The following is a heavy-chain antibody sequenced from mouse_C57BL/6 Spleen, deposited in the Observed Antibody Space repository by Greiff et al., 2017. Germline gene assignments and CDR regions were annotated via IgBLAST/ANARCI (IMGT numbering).Heavy chain of an antibody. D-gene: IGHD2-5*01. CDR2: IYPGDGDT. V-gene: IGHV1-82*01. CDR3: ARLVTTRGEYFDY. CDR1: GYAFSSSW. Sequence: VQLQQSGPELVKPGASVKISCKASGYAFSSSWMNWVKQRPGKGLEWIGRIYPGDGDTNYNGKFKGKATLTADKSSSTAYMQLSSLTSEDSAVYFCARLVTTRGEYFDYWGQGTTLTVSS. J-gene: IGHJ2*01.